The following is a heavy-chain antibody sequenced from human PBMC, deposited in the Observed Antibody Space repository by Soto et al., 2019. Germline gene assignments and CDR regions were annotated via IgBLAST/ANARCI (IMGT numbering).Heavy chain of an antibody. CDR2: INHSGST. D-gene: IGHD5-18*01. CDR3: ARDGYSNFDY. V-gene: IGHV4-34*01. Sequence: TLSLTCAVYGGSFSGYYWSWIRQPPGKGLEWIGEINHSGSTNYNPSLKSRVTISVDTSKNQFSLKLSSVTAADTAVYYCARDGYSNFDYWGQGTLVTVSS. J-gene: IGHJ4*02. CDR1: GGSFSGYY.